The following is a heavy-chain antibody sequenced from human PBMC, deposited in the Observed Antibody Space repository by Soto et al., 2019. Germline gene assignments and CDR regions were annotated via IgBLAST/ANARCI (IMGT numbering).Heavy chain of an antibody. CDR2: INPSGGST. CDR1: GYTFTSYY. V-gene: IGHV1-46*01. D-gene: IGHD3-9*01. Sequence: VSVEVSCKASGYTFTSYYMHWVLQAPGQGLEWMGIINPSGGSTSYAQKFQGRVTMTRDTSTSTVYMELSSLRSEDTAVYYCAREGTPLRYFDWLLKHDAFDIWGQGTMVTVSS. CDR3: AREGTPLRYFDWLLKHDAFDI. J-gene: IGHJ3*02.